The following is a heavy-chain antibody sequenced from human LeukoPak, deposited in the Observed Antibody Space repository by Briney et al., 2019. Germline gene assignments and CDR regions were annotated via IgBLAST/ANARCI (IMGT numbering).Heavy chain of an antibody. CDR3: ARDVENYDFWSGIDY. CDR1: GYTFTGYY. Sequence: GASVKVSCKASGYTFTGYYMHWVRQAPGQGLEWMGRINPNSGGTNYAQKFQGRVTMTRDTSISTAYMELSRLRSDDTAVYYCARDVENYDFWSGIDYWGQGTLVTVSS. D-gene: IGHD3-3*01. J-gene: IGHJ4*02. CDR2: INPNSGGT. V-gene: IGHV1-2*06.